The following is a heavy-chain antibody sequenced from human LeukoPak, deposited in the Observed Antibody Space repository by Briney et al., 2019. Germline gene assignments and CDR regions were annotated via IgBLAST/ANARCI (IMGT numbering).Heavy chain of an antibody. V-gene: IGHV1-69*13. CDR2: IIPIFGTA. J-gene: IGHJ4*02. CDR1: GGTFSSYA. CDR3: ARDMAYYYDSSGYSYFDY. D-gene: IGHD3-22*01. Sequence: GASVKVSCKASGGTFSSYAISWVRQAPGQGLEWMGGIIPIFGTANYAQKFQGRVTITADESTSTAYMELSSLRSEDTAVYYRARDMAYYYDSSGYSYFDYWGQGTLVTVSS.